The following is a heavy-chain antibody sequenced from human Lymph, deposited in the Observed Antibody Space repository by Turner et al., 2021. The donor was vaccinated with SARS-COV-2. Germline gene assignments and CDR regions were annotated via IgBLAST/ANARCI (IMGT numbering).Heavy chain of an antibody. CDR2: IWYDGSNK. V-gene: IGHV3-33*01. J-gene: IGHJ6*02. CDR1: GFTFRSHG. Sequence: QVQLVESGRGVVQPGASLRLSCAASGFTFRSHGMHWVRQAPGKGLEWVAVIWYDGSNKYYADSVKGRFTISRDNSENTVYLQMNSLRAEDTAVYYCAREGDALAGGMDVWGQGTTVTVSS. D-gene: IGHD2-15*01. CDR3: AREGDALAGGMDV.